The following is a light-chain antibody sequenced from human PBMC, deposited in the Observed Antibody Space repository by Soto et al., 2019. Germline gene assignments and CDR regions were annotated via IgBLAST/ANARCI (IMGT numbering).Light chain of an antibody. J-gene: IGKJ4*01. CDR2: GAF. CDR3: QQYKNWPPLT. CDR1: QSVSYN. Sequence: EIVMTQSPATVSVSPGETATLSCRASQSVSYNLAWYQQKPGQGLRLLIYGAFTRATGIPARFSGSGSGTEFTLNISSLQSEDFAVYYCQQYKNWPPLTFGGGTKVEIK. V-gene: IGKV3-15*01.